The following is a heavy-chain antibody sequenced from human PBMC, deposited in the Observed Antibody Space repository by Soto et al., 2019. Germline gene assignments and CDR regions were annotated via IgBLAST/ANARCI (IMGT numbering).Heavy chain of an antibody. CDR1: GYTFATHW. V-gene: IGHV5-51*01. CDR2: IYPGDSDT. J-gene: IGHJ4*02. Sequence: GESLKISCKGSGYTFATHWIAWVRQMPGKGLEWMGIIYPGDSDTRYSPSFQGQVTISADKSFSIAYLQMNSLKTEDTAVYYCTAGKLYPSLDFDYWGQGTLVTVSS. D-gene: IGHD2-8*01. CDR3: TAGKLYPSLDFDY.